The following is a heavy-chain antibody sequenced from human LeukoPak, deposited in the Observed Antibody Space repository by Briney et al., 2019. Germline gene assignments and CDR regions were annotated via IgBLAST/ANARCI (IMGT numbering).Heavy chain of an antibody. J-gene: IGHJ4*02. Sequence: GGSLRLSCAASGFTFSSYEVNWVRQAPGKGLEWVSYISSSGSTIYYADSVKGRFTISRDNAKNSLYLQMNSLRAEDTAVYYCARDGVPATETSQTNTPFDYWGQGTLVTVSS. CDR3: ARDGVPATETSQTNTPFDY. CDR2: ISSSGSTI. CDR1: GFTFSSYE. V-gene: IGHV3-48*03. D-gene: IGHD2-2*01.